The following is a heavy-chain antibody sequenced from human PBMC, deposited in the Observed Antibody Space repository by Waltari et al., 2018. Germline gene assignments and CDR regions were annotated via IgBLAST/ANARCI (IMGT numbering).Heavy chain of an antibody. J-gene: IGHJ3*02. D-gene: IGHD1-26*01. Sequence: QVQLQESGPGLVKPSETLSLTCAVSGYSISSGYYWGWIRQPPGKGLEWIGSIYHSGSTYYNPSLKSRVTISVDTSKNQFSLKLSSVTAADTAVYYCVRERGVGVGATPIWGQGTMVTVSS. CDR2: IYHSGST. CDR1: GYSISSGYY. CDR3: VRERGVGVGATPI. V-gene: IGHV4-38-2*02.